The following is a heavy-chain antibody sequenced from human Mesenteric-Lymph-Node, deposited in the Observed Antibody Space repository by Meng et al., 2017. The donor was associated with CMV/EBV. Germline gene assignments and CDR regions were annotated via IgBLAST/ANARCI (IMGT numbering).Heavy chain of an antibody. Sequence: CTGSGGSISSGDYYWSWIRQPPGKGLEWIGYIYYSGSTYYNPSLKSRVTISVDTSKNQFSLKLSSVTAADTAVYYCARKDFWSPFDPWGQGTLVTVSS. V-gene: IGHV4-30-4*08. J-gene: IGHJ5*02. D-gene: IGHD3-3*01. CDR2: IYYSGST. CDR1: GGSISSGDYY. CDR3: ARKDFWSPFDP.